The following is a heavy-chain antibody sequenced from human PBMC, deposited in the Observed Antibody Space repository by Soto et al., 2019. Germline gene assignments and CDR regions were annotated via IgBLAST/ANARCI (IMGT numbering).Heavy chain of an antibody. CDR3: ARGMNYYDTGGWAY. CDR2: ISSSSSTI. CDR1: GFTFSSYS. D-gene: IGHD3-22*01. J-gene: IGHJ4*02. V-gene: IGHV3-48*02. Sequence: EVQLVESGGGLVQPGGSLRLSCAVSGFTFSSYSMNWVRQAPGKGLEWVSYISSSSSTIYYADSVKGRFTISRDNAKNSLYLQMNSLRDEDTAVYYCARGMNYYDTGGWAYWGQGTLVTVSS.